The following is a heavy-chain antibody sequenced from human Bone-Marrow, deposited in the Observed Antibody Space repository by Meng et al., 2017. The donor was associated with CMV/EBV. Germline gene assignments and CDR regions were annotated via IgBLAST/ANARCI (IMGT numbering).Heavy chain of an antibody. CDR2: MNPNSGNT. V-gene: IGHV1-8*01. CDR3: ARVWVGWGGAYYYYGMDV. J-gene: IGHJ6*02. Sequence: ASVKVSCKASGYTFTSYDINWVRQATGQGLEWMGWMNPNSGNTGYAQKFQGRVTMTRNTSISTAYMELGSLRSEDTAVYYCARVWVGWGGAYYYYGMDVWGQGNTVTLSS. CDR1: GYTFTSYD. D-gene: IGHD1-26*01.